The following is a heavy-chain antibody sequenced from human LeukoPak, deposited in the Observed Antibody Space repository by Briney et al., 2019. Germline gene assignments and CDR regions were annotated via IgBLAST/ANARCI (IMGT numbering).Heavy chain of an antibody. CDR1: GFTVSSNY. Sequence: HPGGSLRLSCAASGFTVSSNYMSWVRQAPGKGLEWVSVIYSGGSTYYADSVKGRFTISRDNSKNTLYLQMNSLRAEDTAVYYCAKDLGYCSSPTCYGNYYYMDVWGKGTTVTVSS. D-gene: IGHD2-2*01. J-gene: IGHJ6*03. CDR3: AKDLGYCSSPTCYGNYYYMDV. CDR2: IYSGGST. V-gene: IGHV3-53*05.